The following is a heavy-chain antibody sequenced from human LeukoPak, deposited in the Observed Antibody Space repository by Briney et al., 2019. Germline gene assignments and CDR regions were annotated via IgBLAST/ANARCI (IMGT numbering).Heavy chain of an antibody. Sequence: SETLSLTCTVSGGSIRSTNNYWGWIRQPPGKGLEWIGGIHYSGSTYYYPSLKSRVTISVDTSKNQFSLKLSSVTAADTAVYYCARDVRDSSGYYLRAFGYWGQGTLVTVPS. CDR3: ARDVRDSSGYYLRAFGY. V-gene: IGHV4-39*07. J-gene: IGHJ4*02. D-gene: IGHD3-22*01. CDR1: GGSIRSTNNY. CDR2: IHYSGST.